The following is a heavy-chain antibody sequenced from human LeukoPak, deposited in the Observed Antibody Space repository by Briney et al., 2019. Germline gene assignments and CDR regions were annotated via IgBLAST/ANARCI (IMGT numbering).Heavy chain of an antibody. V-gene: IGHV3-48*01. CDR2: ISSSSSTK. CDR1: GFSIRSYS. J-gene: IGHJ3*02. CDR3: AREEAMITFGGVVVMPSDAFDI. Sequence: PGGSLRLSCAASGFSIRSYSMNWVRQAPGKGLEWASYISSSSSTKKYADSVEGRFTISRDNARNSLYLQMNSLRAEDTAVYYCAREEAMITFGGVVVMPSDAFDIWGQGTVVTVSS. D-gene: IGHD3-16*02.